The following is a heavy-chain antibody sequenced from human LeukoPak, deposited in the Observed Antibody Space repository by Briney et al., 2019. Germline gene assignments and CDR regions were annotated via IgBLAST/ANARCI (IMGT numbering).Heavy chain of an antibody. J-gene: IGHJ6*02. Sequence: GASVKVSCKASGYTFTASYVQWARQAPGQGLEWMGRINPSNGDTEYEQKFQGRVTMTRDTPISTVYMELSRLTSDDTAVYYCARSWYGMDVWGQGTTVTVSS. CDR2: INPSNGDT. CDR1: GYTFTASY. CDR3: ARSWYGMDV. D-gene: IGHD1-14*01. V-gene: IGHV1-2*06.